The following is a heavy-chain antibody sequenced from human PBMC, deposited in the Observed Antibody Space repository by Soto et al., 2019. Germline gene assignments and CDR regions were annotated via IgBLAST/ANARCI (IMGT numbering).Heavy chain of an antibody. CDR3: ARPKGQLLSVYWFDP. Sequence: PGESLKISCNGSGYIFTSYWISWGRQMPGKGLEWLGRIDPSDSYTNYSPSFQGHVTISADKSISTAYLQWSSLKASDTAMYYCARPKGQLLSVYWFDPWGQGTLVTVSS. CDR1: GYIFTSYW. V-gene: IGHV5-10-1*01. J-gene: IGHJ5*02. D-gene: IGHD2-2*01. CDR2: IDPSDSYT.